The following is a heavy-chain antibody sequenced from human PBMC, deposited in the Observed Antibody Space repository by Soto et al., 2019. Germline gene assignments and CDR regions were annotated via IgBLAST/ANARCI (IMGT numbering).Heavy chain of an antibody. CDR3: AREGNGTTPGWFDP. CDR2: VYYSGTT. J-gene: IGHJ5*02. V-gene: IGHV4-31*03. D-gene: IGHD1-7*01. CDR1: CGPICPGGYC. Sequence: SETLSLTCTVSCGPICPGGYCWSWIRQQSGKGLEWIGYVYYSGTTYYNPSLESRASISVTTSKNQFSLKLRSVTAADTAVYYCAREGNGTTPGWFDPWGRGTQVTVSS.